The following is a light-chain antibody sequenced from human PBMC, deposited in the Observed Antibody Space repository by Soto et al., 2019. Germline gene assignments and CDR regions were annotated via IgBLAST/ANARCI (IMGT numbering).Light chain of an antibody. V-gene: IGKV1-5*01. CDR3: QQYNSYPRT. J-gene: IGKJ2*01. CDR1: QSISTR. CDR2: DVS. Sequence: DIQMTQSPSTLSASVGDRVTITCRASQSISTRLAWYQQKPGKAPNLLIYDVSSLASGVPSRFSGGGSGTEFTLTISSLQPDDFATYYCQQYNSYPRTFGQGTKLEIK.